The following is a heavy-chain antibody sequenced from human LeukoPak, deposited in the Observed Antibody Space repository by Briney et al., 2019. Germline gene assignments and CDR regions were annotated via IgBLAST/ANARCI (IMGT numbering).Heavy chain of an antibody. J-gene: IGHJ4*02. V-gene: IGHV3-74*01. D-gene: IGHD3-10*01. CDR2: INSDGSST. CDR3: ARFLSGWYCYGSGSYYNAFDY. Sequence: GGSLRLSCAASGFTFSSYWMHWVRQAPGKGLVWVSRINSDGSSTSYADSVKGRFTISRDNAKNTLYLQMNSLRAEDTAVYYCARFLSGWYCYGSGSYYNAFDYWGQGTLVTVSS. CDR1: GFTFSSYW.